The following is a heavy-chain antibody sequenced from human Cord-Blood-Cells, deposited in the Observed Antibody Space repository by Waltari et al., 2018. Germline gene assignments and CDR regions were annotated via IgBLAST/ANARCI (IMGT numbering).Heavy chain of an antibody. V-gene: IGHV1-8*01. J-gene: IGHJ4*02. Sequence: QVQLVQSGAEVKKPGASVKVSCKASGYTFTSYDINWVRQATGQGLEWMGWMNPNSGNTGYAQKFQGRVTMSRNTSISTAYMELSSLRSEDTAVYYCARAYCSSTSCYFDYWGQGTLVTVSS. CDR2: MNPNSGNT. D-gene: IGHD2-2*01. CDR1: GYTFTSYD. CDR3: ARAYCSSTSCYFDY.